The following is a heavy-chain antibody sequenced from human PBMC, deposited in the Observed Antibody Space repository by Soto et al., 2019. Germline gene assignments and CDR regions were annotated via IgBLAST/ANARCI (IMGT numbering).Heavy chain of an antibody. Sequence: PGGSLRLSCAASGFSFSTYGMHWVRQAPGKGLEWVAFISNDGSNKYYADSVKGRFTISRDNSKNTLYLQMNSLRAEDTAVYYCAKEGGPYGGNLDYWGQGTLVTVSS. V-gene: IGHV3-30*18. D-gene: IGHD4-17*01. J-gene: IGHJ4*02. CDR3: AKEGGPYGGNLDY. CDR2: ISNDGSNK. CDR1: GFSFSTYG.